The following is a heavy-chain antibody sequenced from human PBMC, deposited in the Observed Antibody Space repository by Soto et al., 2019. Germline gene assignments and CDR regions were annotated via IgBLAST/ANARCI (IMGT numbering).Heavy chain of an antibody. Sequence: EVQLLESGGGLVQPGGSLRLSCAASGFTFSSYAMSWVRQAPGMGLEWVSAISGSGGSTYYADSVKGRFTISRDNSKNTLYLQMNSLRAEDTAVYYCAKVGPVEQLVGTSWNFDLWGRGTLVTVSS. D-gene: IGHD6-6*01. V-gene: IGHV3-23*01. CDR3: AKVGPVEQLVGTSWNFDL. J-gene: IGHJ2*01. CDR2: ISGSGGST. CDR1: GFTFSSYA.